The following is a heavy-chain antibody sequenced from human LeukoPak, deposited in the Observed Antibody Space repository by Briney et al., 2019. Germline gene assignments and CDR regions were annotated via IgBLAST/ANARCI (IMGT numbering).Heavy chain of an antibody. CDR3: ARVVGDILTGYYDY. CDR2: ISAYNGNT. Sequence: ASVKVSCKASGYTFTSYGISWVRQAPGQGLEWMGWISAYNGNTNYAQKLQGRVTMTRDMSTSTAYMELSSLRSEDTAVYYCARVVGDILTGYYDYWGQGTLVTVSS. CDR1: GYTFTSYG. V-gene: IGHV1-18*01. J-gene: IGHJ4*02. D-gene: IGHD3-9*01.